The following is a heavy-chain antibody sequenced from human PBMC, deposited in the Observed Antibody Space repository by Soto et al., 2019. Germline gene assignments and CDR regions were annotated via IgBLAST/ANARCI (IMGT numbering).Heavy chain of an antibody. CDR3: ARDMYYYGSGDLGAFDI. V-gene: IGHV3-11*05. CDR2: ISSSTTYT. CDR1: GFTFSDYY. D-gene: IGHD3-10*01. J-gene: IGHJ3*02. Sequence: QVQLEESGGGLVKPGGSLRLSCAASGFTFSDYYMTWIRQAPGKGLEWVAYISSSTTYTNYADSVKGRFTVSRDNAENSLYLQMNIMRVEDTAVYYWARDMYYYGSGDLGAFDIWGQGTMVTVSS.